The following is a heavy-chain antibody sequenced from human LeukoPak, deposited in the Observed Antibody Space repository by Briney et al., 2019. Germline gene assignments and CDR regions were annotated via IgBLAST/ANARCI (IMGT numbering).Heavy chain of an antibody. Sequence: PSETLSLTCTVSGGSVSNPIYYWTWIRQPPGQGLEWIGYIHSSLSTNYNPSPKSRVTMSVDTSKNQFSLKLNSVTAADTALYYCARRISSGYSDYWGQGTLVTVSS. J-gene: IGHJ4*02. CDR2: IHSSLST. V-gene: IGHV4-61*01. CDR1: GGSVSNPIYY. D-gene: IGHD3-22*01. CDR3: ARRISSGYSDY.